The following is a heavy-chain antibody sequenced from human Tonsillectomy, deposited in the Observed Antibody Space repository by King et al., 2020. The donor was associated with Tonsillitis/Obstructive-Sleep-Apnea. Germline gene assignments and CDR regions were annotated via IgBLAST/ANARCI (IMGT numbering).Heavy chain of an antibody. CDR3: TTDSGYSSGWYSYYMGY. Sequence: VQLVESGGGLVKPGGSLRLSCAASVFTFRNAWMSWVRQAPGKGLEWVGRIKSKNDGGATDYAAPVKGGFTISRDVSKNTLYLQMNSLKTEDTAVYYCTTDSGYSSGWYSYYMGYWGQGTLVTVSS. CDR2: IKSKNDGGAT. J-gene: IGHJ4*02. D-gene: IGHD6-19*01. V-gene: IGHV3-15*01. CDR1: VFTFRNAW.